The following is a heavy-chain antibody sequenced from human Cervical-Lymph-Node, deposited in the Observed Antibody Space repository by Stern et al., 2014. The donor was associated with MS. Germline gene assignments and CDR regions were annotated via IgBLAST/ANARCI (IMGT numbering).Heavy chain of an antibody. D-gene: IGHD3-22*01. CDR3: AGQAEFDISEYYLDY. Sequence: VQLVQSGAEVKKPGATVKISCKVSGYTFTDYHLHWVQQAPGKGLEWMGLIDPEDGEVRYAENFQGRITITADTSTRTAYMELSSLRSEDTAVYYCAGQAEFDISEYYLDYWGQGTLVTVS. J-gene: IGHJ4*02. V-gene: IGHV1-69-2*01. CDR1: GYTFTDYH. CDR2: IDPEDGEV.